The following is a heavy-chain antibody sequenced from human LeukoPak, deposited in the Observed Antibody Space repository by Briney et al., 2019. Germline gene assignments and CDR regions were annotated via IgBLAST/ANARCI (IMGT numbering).Heavy chain of an antibody. D-gene: IGHD6-13*01. V-gene: IGHV1-69*05. CDR3: ARGRESIAAAGTLDY. CDR2: IIPIFGTA. CDR1: GGTFSSYA. Sequence: SVKVSCKASGGTFSSYAISWVRQAPGQGLEWMGGIIPIFGTANYAQKFQGRVTITTDESTSTAYMELSSLRSEDTAVYYCARGRESIAAAGTLDYWGQGTLVTVSS. J-gene: IGHJ4*02.